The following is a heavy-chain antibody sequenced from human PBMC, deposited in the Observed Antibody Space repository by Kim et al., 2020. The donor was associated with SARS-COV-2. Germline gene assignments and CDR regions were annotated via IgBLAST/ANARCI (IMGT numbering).Heavy chain of an antibody. CDR2: ISGSGGST. CDR1: GFTFSSYA. CDR3: AKDIGTEYSSSWYYSYYYYGMVI. V-gene: IGHV3-23*01. D-gene: IGHD6-13*01. J-gene: IGHJ6*02. Sequence: GGSLRLSCAASGFTFSSYAMSWVRQAPGKGLEWVSAISGSGGSTYYADSVKGRFTISRDNSKNTLYLQMNSLRAEDTAVYYCAKDIGTEYSSSWYYSYYYYGMVIWGQATTLTASS.